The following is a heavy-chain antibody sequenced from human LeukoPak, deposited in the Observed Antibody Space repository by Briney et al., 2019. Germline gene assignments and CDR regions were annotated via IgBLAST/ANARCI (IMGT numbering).Heavy chain of an antibody. CDR1: GFTFSSYS. V-gene: IGHV3-21*01. CDR2: ISSSSSNI. D-gene: IGHD6-13*01. Sequence: PGGSLRLSCAASGFTFSSYSMNWVRQAPGKGLEWVSSISSSSSNIYYADSVKGRFTISRDNAKNSLYLQMNSLRAEDTAVYYCARDPSSWYYYYMDVWGKGTTVTVSS. CDR3: ARDPSSWYYYYMDV. J-gene: IGHJ6*03.